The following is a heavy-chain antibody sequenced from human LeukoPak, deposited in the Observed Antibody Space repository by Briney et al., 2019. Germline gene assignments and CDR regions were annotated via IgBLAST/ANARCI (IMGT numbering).Heavy chain of an antibody. CDR2: ISGDATGT. CDR1: GFTFSSYA. D-gene: IGHD3-22*01. Sequence: GGSLRLSCAASGFTFSSYAMSWVRQAPGKGLEGVSAISGDATGTYYEDSVKGWFTVSRDKSKNTLYLQMNSLRAEDTAVYYCARGGYYSDSRDYYPFDYWGQGTLVTVSS. V-gene: IGHV3-23*01. J-gene: IGHJ4*02. CDR3: ARGGYYSDSRDYYPFDY.